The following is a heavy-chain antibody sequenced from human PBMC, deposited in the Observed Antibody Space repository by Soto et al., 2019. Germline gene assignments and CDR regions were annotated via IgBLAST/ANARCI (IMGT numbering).Heavy chain of an antibody. V-gene: IGHV1-69*01. D-gene: IGHD6-13*01. Sequence: QVQLVQSGAEVTKPGSSVTVSCKASGGTFSSYAISWVRQAPGQGLEWMGGIIPIFGTANYAQKFQGRVTITADESTSTAYMELSSLRSEDTAVYYCARFKQQLPGRDWYFDLWGRGTLVTVSS. J-gene: IGHJ2*01. CDR3: ARFKQQLPGRDWYFDL. CDR1: GGTFSSYA. CDR2: IIPIFGTA.